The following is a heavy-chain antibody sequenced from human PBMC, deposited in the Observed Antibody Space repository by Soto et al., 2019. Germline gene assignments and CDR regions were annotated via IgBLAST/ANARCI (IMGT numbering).Heavy chain of an antibody. J-gene: IGHJ5*02. Sequence: GSLRLSCAASGFSFSNYAMNWVRQAPGKGLEWVSGISGGGGGTYYADSVKGRFIISRDNSKNTVYLQMNSLRAEETAFYYCAKVSFSDGEPFIFASWGQGTLVPVSS. CDR1: GFSFSNYA. CDR2: ISGGGGGT. V-gene: IGHV3-23*01. D-gene: IGHD3-3*01. CDR3: AKVSFSDGEPFIFAS.